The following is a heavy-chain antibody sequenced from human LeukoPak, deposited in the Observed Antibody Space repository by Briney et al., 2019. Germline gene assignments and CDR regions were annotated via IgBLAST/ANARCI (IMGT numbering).Heavy chain of an antibody. Sequence: GGSLRLSCVASGFIFSSYGMYWVRQAPGKGLEWVAVISYDGSNKYYVDSVKGRFTISRDNSKNTLYLQMNRLRAEDTAVYYCAKNSGWETDYYHHGMDVWGQGTTVTVSS. CDR1: GFIFSSYG. J-gene: IGHJ6*02. CDR3: AKNSGWETDYYHHGMDV. D-gene: IGHD6-19*01. V-gene: IGHV3-30*18. CDR2: ISYDGSNK.